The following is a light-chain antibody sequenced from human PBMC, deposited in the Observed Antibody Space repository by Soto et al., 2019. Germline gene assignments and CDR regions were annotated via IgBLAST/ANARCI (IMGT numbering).Light chain of an antibody. CDR2: STN. CDR3: VLYMGSGIRV. CDR1: SGSVSTSYY. Sequence: QTVVTQEPSFSVSPGGTVTLTCGLSSGSVSTSYYPSWYQQTPGQAPRTLIFSTNTRASGVPDRFSGSILGNKAALPISGAQADDESDYYCVLYMGSGIRVFGGGTKLTVL. V-gene: IGLV8-61*01. J-gene: IGLJ3*02.